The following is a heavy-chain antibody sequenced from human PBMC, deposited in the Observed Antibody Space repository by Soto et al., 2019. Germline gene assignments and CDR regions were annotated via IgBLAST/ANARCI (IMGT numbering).Heavy chain of an antibody. CDR1: GFTFSSYA. J-gene: IGHJ4*02. D-gene: IGHD2-15*01. CDR2: ISGSGGST. V-gene: IGHV3-23*01. Sequence: GSLRLSCAASGFTFSSYAMSWVRQAPGKGLEWVSAISGSGGSTYYADSVKGRFTISRDNSKNTLYLQMNSLRAEDTAVYYCAKDRNVVVVAAYKGYYFDYWGQGTLVTVSS. CDR3: AKDRNVVVVAAYKGYYFDY.